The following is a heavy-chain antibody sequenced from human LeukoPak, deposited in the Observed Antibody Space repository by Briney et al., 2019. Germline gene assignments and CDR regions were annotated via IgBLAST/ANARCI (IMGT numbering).Heavy chain of an antibody. CDR1: GYTFTGYY. CDR2: INPNSGGT. CDR3: ARDRLEGNYYDSSGYQTFDY. Sequence: GASVKVSCXASGYTFTGYYMHWVRQAHGQGLEWMARINPNSGGTNYAQKFQGRVTMTRDTSISTAYTELSRLRSDDTAVYYCARDRLEGNYYDSSGYQTFDYWGQGTLVTVSS. J-gene: IGHJ4*02. V-gene: IGHV1-2*06. D-gene: IGHD3-22*01.